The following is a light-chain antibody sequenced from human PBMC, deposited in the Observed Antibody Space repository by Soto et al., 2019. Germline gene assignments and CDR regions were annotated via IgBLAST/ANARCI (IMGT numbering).Light chain of an antibody. Sequence: EFVMTQSPATLSVSPGERATLSCRASQSVSSSLAWYQQKPGQAPRLLIYGASTRATGIPARFSGSGSGTEFTLIISSLQSEDFAVYYCQQYNNWPPLTFGGGTKVDIK. J-gene: IGKJ4*01. CDR2: GAS. V-gene: IGKV3-15*01. CDR3: QQYNNWPPLT. CDR1: QSVSSS.